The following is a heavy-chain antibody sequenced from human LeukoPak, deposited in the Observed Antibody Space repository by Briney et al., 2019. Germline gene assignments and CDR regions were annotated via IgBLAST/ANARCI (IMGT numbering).Heavy chain of an antibody. CDR3: ARDPYDSSWGLCYFDY. V-gene: IGHV3-7*04. D-gene: IGHD3-22*01. Sequence: GGSLRLSCAASRFIFSSYGMHWVRQAPGKGLEWVANIKQDGSDKYYVDSVKGRFTISRDNAKNSLYLQMNSLRAEDTAVYYCARDPYDSSWGLCYFDYWGQGNLVTVSS. CDR2: IKQDGSDK. CDR1: RFIFSSYG. J-gene: IGHJ4*02.